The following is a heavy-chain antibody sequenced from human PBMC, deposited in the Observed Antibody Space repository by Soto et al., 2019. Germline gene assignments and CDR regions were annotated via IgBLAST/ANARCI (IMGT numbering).Heavy chain of an antibody. CDR3: ARGEYYYDSSGYYYPLYY. V-gene: IGHV3-21*01. CDR2: ISSSSSYI. CDR1: GFTFSSYS. Sequence: EVQLVESGGGLVKPGGSLRLSCAASGFTFSSYSMNWVRQAPGKGLEWVSSISSSSSYIYYADSVKGRFTISRDNAKNSLYLQMNSLRAEDTAVYYCARGEYYYDSSGYYYPLYYWGQGTLVTVSS. D-gene: IGHD3-22*01. J-gene: IGHJ4*02.